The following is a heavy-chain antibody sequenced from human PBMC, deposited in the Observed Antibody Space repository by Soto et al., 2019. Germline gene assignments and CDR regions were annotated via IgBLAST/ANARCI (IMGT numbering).Heavy chain of an antibody. Sequence: SETLSLTCTVSGGSVSSGSYYWSWIRQPPGKGLEWIGYIYYSGSTNYNPSLKSRVTISVDTSKNQFSLKLSSVTAADTAVYYCAREREGVYFDYWGQGTLVTVSS. CDR3: AREREGVYFDY. CDR2: IYYSGST. D-gene: IGHD3-16*01. J-gene: IGHJ4*02. V-gene: IGHV4-61*01. CDR1: GGSVSSGSYY.